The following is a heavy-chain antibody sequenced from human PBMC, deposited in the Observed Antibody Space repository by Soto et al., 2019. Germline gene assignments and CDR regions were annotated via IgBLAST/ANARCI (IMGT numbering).Heavy chain of an antibody. CDR2: IYYSGST. V-gene: IGHV4-39*01. CDR1: GGSTSSSSYY. CDR3: ARPYYYDSSGYSNWFDP. J-gene: IGHJ5*02. Sequence: SETLSLTCTVSGGSTSSSSYYWGWIRQPPGKGLEWIGSIYYSGSTYYNPSLKSRVTISVDTSKNQFSLKLSSVTAADTAVYYCARPYYYDSSGYSNWFDPWGQGTLVTVSS. D-gene: IGHD3-22*01.